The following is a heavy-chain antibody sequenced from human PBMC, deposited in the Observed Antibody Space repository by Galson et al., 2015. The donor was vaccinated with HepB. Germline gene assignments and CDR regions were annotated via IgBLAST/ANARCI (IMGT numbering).Heavy chain of an antibody. V-gene: IGHV3-30*18. D-gene: IGHD6-13*01. CDR1: GFFFSSYG. CDR2: TSYDGSNT. J-gene: IGHJ4*02. Sequence: SLRLSCAASGFFFSSYGIHWVRQAPGKGLEWVAITSYDGSNTYYADSVKGRFTISRDNSKNTLYLQMNSLRTEDTAVYYCAKDRRSGSSSWGCDYWGQGTLVTVSS. CDR3: AKDRRSGSSSWGCDY.